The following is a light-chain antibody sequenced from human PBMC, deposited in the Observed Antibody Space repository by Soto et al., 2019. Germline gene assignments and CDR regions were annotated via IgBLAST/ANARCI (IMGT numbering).Light chain of an antibody. CDR1: QSFGPN. Sequence: EIVLTQSPATLSLSPGEGATLSCRASQSFGPNLAWYQQKPGQAPRLLIYDASNRATGIPARFSGSGSGPDFTLTISSLEPEDFAVYYCQQRRSWPRAFGQGTKLEIK. CDR3: QQRRSWPRA. CDR2: DAS. J-gene: IGKJ2*01. V-gene: IGKV3-11*01.